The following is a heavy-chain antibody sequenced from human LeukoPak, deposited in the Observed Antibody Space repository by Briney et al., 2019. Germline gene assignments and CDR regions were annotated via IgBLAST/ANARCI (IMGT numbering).Heavy chain of an antibody. CDR2: INPDNGYT. D-gene: IGHD2-2*02. CDR3: TLYNY. J-gene: IGHJ4*02. CDR1: GYSFTSQD. V-gene: IGHV1-3*03. Sequence: ASVKVSCKASGYSFTSQDMHWVRQAPGQRLEWLGCINPDNGYTTYPQEFQGRVTITRDTSASTAYMELSSLRSEDLAVYYCTLYNYWGQGTLVTVSS.